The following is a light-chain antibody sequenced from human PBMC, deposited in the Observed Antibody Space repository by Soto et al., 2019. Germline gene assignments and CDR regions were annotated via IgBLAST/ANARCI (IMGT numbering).Light chain of an antibody. V-gene: IGKV3-20*01. J-gene: IGKJ1*01. CDR3: HHYGASPWT. CDR2: CVS. Sequence: EIVLAQSPGTLSLSAGERATLSCRASQRVSSNYFAWFQQRPGQARRLLIYCVSTGATGTPDRFSASGSATEFTINITSLEPEDFAVYYCHHYGASPWTFGQGTKV. CDR1: QRVSSNY.